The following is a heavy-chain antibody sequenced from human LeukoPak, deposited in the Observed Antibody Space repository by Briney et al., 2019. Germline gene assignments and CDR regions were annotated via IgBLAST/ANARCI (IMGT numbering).Heavy chain of an antibody. CDR1: GFTFSSYS. D-gene: IGHD5-18*01. Sequence: GGSLRLSCAASGFTFSSYSMNWVGQAPGKGLEWVSSISSSSSYIYYADSVKGRFTISRDNAKNSLYLQMNSLRAEDTAVYYCARVDTAMVPPYYYYGMDVWGKGTTVTVSS. CDR3: ARVDTAMVPPYYYYGMDV. CDR2: ISSSSSYI. V-gene: IGHV3-21*01. J-gene: IGHJ6*04.